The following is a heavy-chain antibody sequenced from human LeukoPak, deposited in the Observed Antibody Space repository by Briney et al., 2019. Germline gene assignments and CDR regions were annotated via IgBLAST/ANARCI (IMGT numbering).Heavy chain of an antibody. CDR1: GFTFSTQW. CDR3: ARDLGVCSGGTCYSVYDY. Sequence: GGSLRLSCTASGFTFSTQWMSWVRQALGKGLEWVANIRQDGSETQYVDSMKGRFTISRDNAKNSLYLQMNSLRAEDTAIYYCARDLGVCSGGTCYSVYDYWGQGTLVTVSS. V-gene: IGHV3-7*01. J-gene: IGHJ4*02. CDR2: IRQDGSET. D-gene: IGHD2-15*01.